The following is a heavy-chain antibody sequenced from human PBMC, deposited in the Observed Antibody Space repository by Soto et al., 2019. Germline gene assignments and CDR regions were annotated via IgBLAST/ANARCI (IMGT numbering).Heavy chain of an antibody. CDR1: EFTFNTYW. CDR2: IKDDGREK. D-gene: IGHD3-22*01. Sequence: EVQLVESGGGLVQPGGSLRLSCLASEFTFNTYWMNWVRQAPGRGLEWVANIKDDGREKNYVDSVKGRFTISRDNAKNSLYLPMNSLRGGDQAVYFCARDWGTPGRGLEVGYYYHYGMDVWGQGTTVTVSS. CDR3: ARDWGTPGRGLEVGYYYHYGMDV. J-gene: IGHJ6*02. V-gene: IGHV3-7*05.